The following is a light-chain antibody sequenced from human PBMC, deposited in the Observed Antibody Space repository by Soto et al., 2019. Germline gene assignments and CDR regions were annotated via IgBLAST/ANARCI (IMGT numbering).Light chain of an antibody. Sequence: EIVMTQSPATLSVSPGEGATLSCKASQNVYNNLAWYQQRPGQPPRLLIYDASTRATGISARFSGSGYGTEFTLTISSLQSEDFAFYFCQHCRNWPLTFVGGTKVEIK. CDR1: QNVYNN. CDR3: QHCRNWPLT. V-gene: IGKV3-15*01. CDR2: DAS. J-gene: IGKJ4*02.